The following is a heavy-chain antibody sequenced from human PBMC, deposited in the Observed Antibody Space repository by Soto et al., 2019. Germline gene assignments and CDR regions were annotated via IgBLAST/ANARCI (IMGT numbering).Heavy chain of an antibody. Sequence: QVQLVQSGAEVKKAGASVKISCQASGYPFTSHAIYWVRQAPGQRPEWMGWINPANGNTKYSPKFQGRVTITRDTGASTAYMELRTLTSEDTGLYSCAREGKPLFRELVGWFDPWGQGTLLTVSS. D-gene: IGHD1-7*01. J-gene: IGHJ5*02. CDR3: AREGKPLFRELVGWFDP. CDR2: INPANGNT. CDR1: GYPFTSHA. V-gene: IGHV1-3*01.